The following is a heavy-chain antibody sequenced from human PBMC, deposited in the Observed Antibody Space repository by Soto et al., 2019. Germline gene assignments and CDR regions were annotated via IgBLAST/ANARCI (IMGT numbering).Heavy chain of an antibody. J-gene: IGHJ4*02. V-gene: IGHV3-9*01. CDR3: ASVMGDGGGNEDYFAY. CDR1: GFTFDDYA. D-gene: IGHD2-15*01. CDR2: ISWNSGSI. Sequence: GGSLRLSCAASGFTFDDYAMHWVRQAPGKGLEWVSGISWNSGSIGYADSVKGRFTISRDNAKNSLYLQMNSLRAEDTAVYYCASVMGDGGGNEDYFAYWGQGTLVTVS.